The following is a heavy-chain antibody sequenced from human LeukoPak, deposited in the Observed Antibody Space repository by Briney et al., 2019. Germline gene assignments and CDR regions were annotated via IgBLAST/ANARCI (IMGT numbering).Heavy chain of an antibody. D-gene: IGHD3-10*01. V-gene: IGHV3-30*04. J-gene: IGHJ4*02. CDR2: ISYDGSNK. CDR1: GFTFSSYA. Sequence: GGSLRLSCAASGFTFSSYAMHWVRQAPGKGLEWVAVISYDGSNKYYADSVKGRFTISRDNSKNTLYLQMNSLRAEDTAVYYCAKAAWGSGSYPHDYWGQGTLVTVSS. CDR3: AKAAWGSGSYPHDY.